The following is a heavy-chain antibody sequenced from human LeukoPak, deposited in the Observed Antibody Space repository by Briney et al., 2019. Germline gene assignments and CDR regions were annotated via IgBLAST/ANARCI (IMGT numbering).Heavy chain of an antibody. J-gene: IGHJ5*02. CDR2: IYYSGDT. CDR1: GGSISSSAYY. Sequence: SETLSLTCTVSGGSISSSAYYWGWIRQPPGKELEWIGNIYYSGDTYYNPSLKSRVTIYVATSENQFSLRLTSVTAADTAVYSCARHKGGSYPNWFDPWGQGTLVTVSS. D-gene: IGHD1-26*01. V-gene: IGHV4-39*01. CDR3: ARHKGGSYPNWFDP.